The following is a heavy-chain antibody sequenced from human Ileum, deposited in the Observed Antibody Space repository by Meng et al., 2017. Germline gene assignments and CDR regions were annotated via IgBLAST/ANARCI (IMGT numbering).Heavy chain of an antibody. V-gene: IGHV4-61*08. J-gene: IGHJ4*02. CDR2: IYYSGST. CDR3: ARSSTSPASYFFDY. D-gene: IGHD6-6*01. CDR1: GGSVSSGGYY. Sequence: QGQLQESGPRLMMPSETLSLACTVAGGSVSSGGYYWSWIRQPPGKGLEWIGHIYYSGSTNYNPSLKSRVTISVDMSKNQFSLKLNSVTAADTAIYFCARSSTSPASYFFDYWGQGTLVTVSS.